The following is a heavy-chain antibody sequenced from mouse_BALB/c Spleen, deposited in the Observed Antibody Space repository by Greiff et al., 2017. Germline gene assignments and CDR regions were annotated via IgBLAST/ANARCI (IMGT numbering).Heavy chain of an antibody. V-gene: IGHV1-26*01. CDR2: VNPNNGGT. J-gene: IGHJ3*01. CDR3: AYCGSCVGMGY. CDR1: GYTFKDYY. D-gene: IGHD1-1*02. Sequence: VQLQQSGPELVKPGASVKISCKASGYTFKDYYMNWVKQSHVKSLEWIGLVNPNNGGTSYNQKFKGKATLTVDKSSSTAYMELISLTSEDSAVYYCAYCGSCVGMGYWGQGTLVTVSA.